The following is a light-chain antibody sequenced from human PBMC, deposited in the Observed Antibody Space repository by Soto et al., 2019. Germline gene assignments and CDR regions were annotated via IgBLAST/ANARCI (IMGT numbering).Light chain of an antibody. CDR3: QQYHSDPRT. CDR1: QCSSSL. V-gene: IGKV1-5*03. J-gene: IGKJ4*01. CDR2: HAS. Sequence: LQMTHSPSTLSASVRDRVTITFRASQCSSSLLAWYQQKPGKATKLLNYHASTSESEVECSFSGSVSVTEFTLTICSLQTDDFATYYCQQYHSDPRTFSGGTKVDNK.